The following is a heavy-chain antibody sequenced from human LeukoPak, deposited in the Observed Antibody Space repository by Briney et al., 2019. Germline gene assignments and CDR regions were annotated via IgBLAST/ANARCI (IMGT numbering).Heavy chain of an antibody. CDR1: GFTFSSYW. J-gene: IGHJ4*02. CDR2: IKQDGSEK. Sequence: GGSLRLSCAASGFTFSSYWMSWVRQAPGKGLEWVANIKQDGSEKYYVDSVKGRFTISRDNAKNSLYLQMNSLRADDTAVYYCARAGSSRYTGTYWGQGTLVTVPS. CDR3: ARAGSSRYTGTY. V-gene: IGHV3-7*01. D-gene: IGHD3-16*02.